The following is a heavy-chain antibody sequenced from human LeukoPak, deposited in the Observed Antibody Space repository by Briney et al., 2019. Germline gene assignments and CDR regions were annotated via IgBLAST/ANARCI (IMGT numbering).Heavy chain of an antibody. J-gene: IGHJ4*02. CDR1: GGSIGTYY. CDR3: ARDNPGNGWFFDE. D-gene: IGHD3-10*01. V-gene: IGHV4-4*07. CDR2: IYNSGST. Sequence: PSETLSLTCSVTGGSIGTYYWNWIRQPAGKGLEWIGRIYNSGSTNYNASLKSRVTMSVDMAKNQFSPRLPSVAAADTAVYYCARDNPGNGWFFDEWGQGTLVTVSS.